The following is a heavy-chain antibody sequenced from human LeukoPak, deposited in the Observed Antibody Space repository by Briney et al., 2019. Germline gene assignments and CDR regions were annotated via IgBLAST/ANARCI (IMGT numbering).Heavy chain of an antibody. D-gene: IGHD1-26*01. CDR3: ARGVVVGASDAFDM. CDR1: GFTFSNYG. Sequence: GGSLRLSCAASGFTFSNYGMHWVRQAPGRGREWVSAIWYDGSNKYYAHFVKRRLIISRDNYKRTLYMQMKSLRAEDTAVYYCARGVVVGASDAFDMWGPGTMVTVSS. J-gene: IGHJ3*02. CDR2: IWYDGSNK. V-gene: IGHV3-33*01.